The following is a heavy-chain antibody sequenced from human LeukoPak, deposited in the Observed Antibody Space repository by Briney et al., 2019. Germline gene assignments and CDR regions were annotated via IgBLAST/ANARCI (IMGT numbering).Heavy chain of an antibody. CDR1: GYTFDDYG. CDR3: ARDKVRGVIDD. V-gene: IGHV3-20*04. J-gene: IGHJ4*02. D-gene: IGHD3-10*01. CDR2: INWNGGST. Sequence: PGGSLRLSCAASGYTFDDYGMSWVRQAPGKGREWVSGINWNGGSTGYADSVKGRFTISRDNAKNSLYLQMNSLRAEDTALYYCARDKVRGVIDDWGQGTLVTVSS.